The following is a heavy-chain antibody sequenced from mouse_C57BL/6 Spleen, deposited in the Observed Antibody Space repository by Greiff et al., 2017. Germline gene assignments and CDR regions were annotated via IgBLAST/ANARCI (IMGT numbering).Heavy chain of an antibody. CDR3: TRGPGYGSAWFAY. V-gene: IGHV1-15*01. Sequence: VQLQQSGAELVRPGASVTLSCKASGYTFTDYEMHWVKQTPVHGLEWIGAIDPETGGTAYNQKFKGKAILTADKSSSTAYMELRSLTSEDSAVXYCTRGPGYGSAWFAYWGQGTLVTVSA. D-gene: IGHD1-1*01. J-gene: IGHJ3*01. CDR2: IDPETGGT. CDR1: GYTFTDYE.